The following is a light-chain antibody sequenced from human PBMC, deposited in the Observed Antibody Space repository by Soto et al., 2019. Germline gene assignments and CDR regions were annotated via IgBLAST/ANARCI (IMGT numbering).Light chain of an antibody. CDR1: QSVLYSSNNKNY. CDR3: QQYYSTPPT. J-gene: IGKJ4*01. CDR2: WAS. Sequence: DIVMTKSPDSLAVSLGERATINCKSSQSVLYSSNNKNYLAWYQQKPGQPPKLLIYWASTRESVVPDRFSSSGSGTDFTLTISSLRAEDVAVYYCQQYYSTPPTFGGGTKVEIK. V-gene: IGKV4-1*01.